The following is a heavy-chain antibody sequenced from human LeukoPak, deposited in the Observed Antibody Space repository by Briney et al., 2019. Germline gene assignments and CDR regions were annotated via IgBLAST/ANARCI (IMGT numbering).Heavy chain of an antibody. CDR2: IYYSGST. CDR3: ARGAIGSSTPFDP. J-gene: IGHJ5*02. Sequence: SETLSLTCTVSGGSISSTIYYWGWIRQPPGKGLEWIGSIYYSGSTYYNPSLKSRVTISVDTSKNQFSLKLSSVTAADTAVYYCARGAIGSSTPFDPWGQGTLVTVSS. V-gene: IGHV4-39*07. D-gene: IGHD6-13*01. CDR1: GGSISSTIYY.